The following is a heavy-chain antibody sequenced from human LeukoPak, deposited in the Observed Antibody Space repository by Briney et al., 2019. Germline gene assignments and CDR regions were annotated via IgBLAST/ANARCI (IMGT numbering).Heavy chain of an antibody. V-gene: IGHV3-74*01. CDR3: ASLLTPYHGSGGGGMDV. Sequence: PGGSLRLSCAASGFTFSTHWVYWVRQAPGKELVWVSRISGDGSGTSYADSVKGRFTISRDNAKDTLYLQMTSLRVEDTAVYSCASLLTPYHGSGGGGMDVWGQGTTVTVSS. D-gene: IGHD3-10*01. CDR1: GFTFSTHW. J-gene: IGHJ6*02. CDR2: ISGDGSGT.